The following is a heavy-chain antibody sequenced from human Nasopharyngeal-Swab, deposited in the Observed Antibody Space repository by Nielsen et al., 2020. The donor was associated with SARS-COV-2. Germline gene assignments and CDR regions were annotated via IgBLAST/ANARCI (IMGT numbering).Heavy chain of an antibody. V-gene: IGHV3-21*01. D-gene: IGHD3-16*01. CDR2: ISSSSSYI. CDR3: TRVDVHDAFDM. Sequence: GESLKISCAASGFTFSSYSMNWVRQAPGKGLEWVSSISSSSSYIYYADSVKGRFTISRDNAKNSLYLQMNSLRAEDTAVYYCTRVDVHDAFDMWGQGTMVTVSS. J-gene: IGHJ3*02. CDR1: GFTFSSYS.